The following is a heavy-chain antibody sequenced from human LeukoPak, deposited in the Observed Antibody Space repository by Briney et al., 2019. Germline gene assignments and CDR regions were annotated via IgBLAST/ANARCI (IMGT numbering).Heavy chain of an antibody. CDR2: IYHSGST. Sequence: SETLSLTCTVSGYSISSGYYWGWIRQPPGKGLEWIGSIYHSGSTYYNPSLKSRVTISVDTSKNQFSLKLSSVTAAGTAVYYCARSGGGSPFDYWGQGTLVTVSS. CDR3: ARSGGGSPFDY. CDR1: GYSISSGYY. J-gene: IGHJ4*02. D-gene: IGHD3-16*01. V-gene: IGHV4-38-2*02.